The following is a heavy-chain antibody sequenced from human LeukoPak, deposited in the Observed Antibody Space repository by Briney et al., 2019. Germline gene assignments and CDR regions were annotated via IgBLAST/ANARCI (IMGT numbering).Heavy chain of an antibody. CDR1: GYSFTSYW. D-gene: IGHD3-22*01. CDR2: IYPGDSDT. V-gene: IGHV5-51*01. J-gene: IGHJ4*02. Sequence: NHGESLKISCKGSGYSFTSYWIGWVRQMPGKGLEWMGIIYPGDSDTRYSPSFQGQVTISADKSISTAYLQWSSLKASDTAMYYCARQISDYYDSSGYFPLFDYWGQGTLVTVSS. CDR3: ARQISDYYDSSGYFPLFDY.